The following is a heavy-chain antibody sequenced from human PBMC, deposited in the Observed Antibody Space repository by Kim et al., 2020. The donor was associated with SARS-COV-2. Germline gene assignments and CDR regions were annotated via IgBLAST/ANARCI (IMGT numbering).Heavy chain of an antibody. CDR1: GDSVSSVSGA. J-gene: IGHJ4*02. V-gene: IGHV6-1*01. Sequence: SQTLSLTCAISGDSVSSVSGAWNWIRQSPSRGLEWLGRTYYRSKWSTDYALSVNSRITINPDTSKNRFSLNLNSVTPEDTGVYYCARGWSLDYWGQGTQV. CDR3: ARGWSLDY. CDR2: TYYRSKWST. D-gene: IGHD3-3*01.